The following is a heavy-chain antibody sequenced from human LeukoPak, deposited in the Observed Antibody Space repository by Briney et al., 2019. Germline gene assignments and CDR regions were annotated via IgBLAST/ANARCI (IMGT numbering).Heavy chain of an antibody. Sequence: PGGSLRLACAASGFTFISYTVSWVRQAPGKGLEWVSSILSSNHYIYYARTVKCRFTISRDNAKNSLYLQMKSLRAEDTAVYYCESLTATMVLAYYYYGMDVWGQGTTVTVSS. D-gene: IGHD5-24*01. CDR3: ESLTATMVLAYYYYGMDV. CDR2: ILSSNHYI. J-gene: IGHJ6*02. CDR1: GFTFISYT. V-gene: IGHV3-21*01.